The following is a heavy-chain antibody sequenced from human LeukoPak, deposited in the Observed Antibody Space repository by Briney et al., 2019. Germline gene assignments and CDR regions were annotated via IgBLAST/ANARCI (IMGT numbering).Heavy chain of an antibody. CDR1: GYTFTGYY. CDR3: GRGPSISGLITTDY. V-gene: IGHV1-2*02. J-gene: IGHJ4*02. D-gene: IGHD6-19*01. Sequence: ASVKVSCKASGYTFTGYYMHWVRQAPGQGLEWMGWINPNSGGTNYAQNFQGRVTMTRDTSISTAYMELRRLTSDDTAVYYCGRGPSISGLITTDYWGQGTLVTVSS. CDR2: INPNSGGT.